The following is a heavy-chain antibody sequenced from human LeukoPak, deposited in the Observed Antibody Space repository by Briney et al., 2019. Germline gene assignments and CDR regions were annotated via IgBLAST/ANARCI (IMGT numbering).Heavy chain of an antibody. V-gene: IGHV3-11*01. J-gene: IGHJ4*02. CDR3: AKDPYGTRYFDY. Sequence: GGSLRLSCAASGFTFSDYYMSWIRQAPGKGLEWVSYISSSGSTIYYADSVKGRFTISRDNSKNTVYLQMNSLRAEDTAVYYRAKDPYGTRYFDYWGQGTLVTVSS. D-gene: IGHD2-2*01. CDR1: GFTFSDYY. CDR2: ISSSGSTI.